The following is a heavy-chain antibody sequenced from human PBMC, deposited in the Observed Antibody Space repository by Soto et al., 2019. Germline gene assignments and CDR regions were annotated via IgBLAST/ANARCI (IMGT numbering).Heavy chain of an antibody. CDR3: AKDMGTSSLSYYYYGMDV. CDR1: GFTFSSYA. Sequence: GWSLRLSCAASGFTFSSYAMSWVRQAPGKGLEWVSAISGSGGSTYYADSVKGRFTISRDNSKNTLYLQMNSLRAEDTAVYYCAKDMGTSSLSYYYYGMDVWGQGITVSVS. CDR2: ISGSGGST. D-gene: IGHD2-2*01. V-gene: IGHV3-23*01. J-gene: IGHJ6*02.